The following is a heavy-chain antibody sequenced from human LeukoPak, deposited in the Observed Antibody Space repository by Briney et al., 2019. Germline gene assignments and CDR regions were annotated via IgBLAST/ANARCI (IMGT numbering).Heavy chain of an antibody. CDR3: AKGGARLHSYYFDY. CDR2: VRYDGSQK. D-gene: IGHD1-26*01. J-gene: IGHJ4*02. Sequence: GGSLRLSCAASGFTFSSYDMYWVRQAPGKGLDWVAFVRYDGSQKYYADSVKGRFTLSRDNSKNTLYLQMNSLRAEDTAVFYCAKGGARLHSYYFDYWGQGALVTVSS. V-gene: IGHV3-30*02. CDR1: GFTFSSYD.